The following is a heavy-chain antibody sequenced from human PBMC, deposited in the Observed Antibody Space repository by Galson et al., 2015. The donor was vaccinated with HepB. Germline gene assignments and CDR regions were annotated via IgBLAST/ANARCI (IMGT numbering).Heavy chain of an antibody. CDR1: GYTFTSYA. CDR2: INAGNGNT. D-gene: IGHD6-19*01. J-gene: IGHJ6*02. Sequence: SVKVSCKASGYTFTSYAMHWVRQAPGQRLEWMGWINAGNGNTKYSQKFQGRVTITRDTSASTAYMELSSLRSEDTAVYYCARVGEGSGWYPYYYGMDVWGQGTTVTVSS. V-gene: IGHV1-3*01. CDR3: ARVGEGSGWYPYYYGMDV.